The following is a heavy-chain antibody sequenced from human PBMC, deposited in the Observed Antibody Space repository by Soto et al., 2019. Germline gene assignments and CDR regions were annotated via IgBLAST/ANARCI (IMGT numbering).Heavy chain of an antibody. CDR3: ARDSSSWYTYYFDY. CDR2: IWYDGSNK. J-gene: IGHJ4*02. CDR1: GFTFSSYG. D-gene: IGHD6-13*01. Sequence: GGSLRLSCAASGFTFSSYGMHWVRQAPGKGLEWVAVIWYDGSNKYYADSVKGRFTISRDNSKNTLYLQMNSLRAEDTAVYYCARDSSSWYTYYFDYWGQGTLVTVSS. V-gene: IGHV3-33*01.